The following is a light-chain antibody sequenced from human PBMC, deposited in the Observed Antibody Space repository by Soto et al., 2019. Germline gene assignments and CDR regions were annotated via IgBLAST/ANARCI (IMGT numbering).Light chain of an antibody. V-gene: IGKV3-11*01. CDR1: HIVSSY. Sequence: EIVLAHSPSTLSLSPVERATLSCRASHIVSSYLAWYQQKPGQAPRLLIYDAPNRATGIPARFSGSGSGTDFTLTISSLEPEDFAVYYCQQRSNWPPTFGQGTRLEI. J-gene: IGKJ5*01. CDR2: DAP. CDR3: QQRSNWPPT.